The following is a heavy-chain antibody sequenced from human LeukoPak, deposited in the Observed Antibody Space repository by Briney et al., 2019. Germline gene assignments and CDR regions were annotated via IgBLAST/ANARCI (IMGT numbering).Heavy chain of an antibody. D-gene: IGHD6-6*01. J-gene: IGHJ5*02. CDR3: ARDRGSSSSFWFDP. CDR2: INPNSGGT. CDR1: GYTFTGYY. V-gene: IGHV1-2*02. Sequence: ASVKVSCKASGYTFTGYYMHWVRQAPGQGLEWMGWINPNSGGTNYAQKFQGRVPMTRDTSISTAYMELSRLRSDDTAVYYCARDRGSSSSFWFDPWGQGTLVTVSS.